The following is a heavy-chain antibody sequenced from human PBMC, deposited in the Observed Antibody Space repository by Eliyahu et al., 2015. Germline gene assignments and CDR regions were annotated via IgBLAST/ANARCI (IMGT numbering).Heavy chain of an antibody. V-gene: IGHV3-66*01. Sequence: EVQLVESGGDLVQPGGSLRLXCAASGFTVSNNYXNWVRQAPGKGLEWISIIYPGGDTYYIDSVKDRFTVSRDNSKNILYLQMNSLRADDTAVYYCAPGPPWDYGMDVWGQGTTVTVSS. D-gene: IGHD7-27*01. CDR3: APGPPWDYGMDV. CDR2: IYPGGDT. J-gene: IGHJ6*02. CDR1: GFTVSNNY.